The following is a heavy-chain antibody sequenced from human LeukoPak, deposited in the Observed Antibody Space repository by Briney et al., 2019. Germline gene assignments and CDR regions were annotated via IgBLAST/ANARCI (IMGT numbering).Heavy chain of an antibody. Sequence: GGSLRLSCAASGFTFSSYAMSWVRQAPGEGLEWVSAISGSGGSTYYADSVKGRFTISRDNSKNTLYLQMNSLRAEGTAVYYCAKVRGYTGFDYWGQGTLVTVSS. J-gene: IGHJ4*02. V-gene: IGHV3-23*01. D-gene: IGHD5-12*01. CDR3: AKVRGYTGFDY. CDR1: GFTFSSYA. CDR2: ISGSGGST.